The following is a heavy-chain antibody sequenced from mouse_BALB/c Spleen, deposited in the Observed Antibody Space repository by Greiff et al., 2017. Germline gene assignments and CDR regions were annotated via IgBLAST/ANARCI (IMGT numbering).Heavy chain of an antibody. Sequence: EVQLQQSGPELVKPGASVKISCKASGYTFTDYNMHWVKQSHGKSLEWIGYIYPYNGGTGYNQKFKSKATLTVDNSSSTAYMELRSLTSEDSAVYYCATIYYGNYDAMDYWGQGTSVTVSS. V-gene: IGHV1S29*02. CDR2: IYPYNGGT. D-gene: IGHD2-1*01. J-gene: IGHJ4*01. CDR3: ATIYYGNYDAMDY. CDR1: GYTFTDYN.